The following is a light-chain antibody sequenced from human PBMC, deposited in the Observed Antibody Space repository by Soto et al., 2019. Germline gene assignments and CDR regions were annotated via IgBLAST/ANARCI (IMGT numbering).Light chain of an antibody. CDR2: GAS. J-gene: IGKJ5*01. Sequence: EIVLTQSPATLSLSPGERATLSCRASQSVSTYLAWYQQKPGQSPRLLIYGASNRATGIPARFSGSGSGTDCTLTISSLEPEDFAVYYCQERSNWPPITFGQGTRLEIK. CDR3: QERSNWPPIT. V-gene: IGKV3-11*01. CDR1: QSVSTY.